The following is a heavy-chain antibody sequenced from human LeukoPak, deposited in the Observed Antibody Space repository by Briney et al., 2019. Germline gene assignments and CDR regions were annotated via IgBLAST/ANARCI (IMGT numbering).Heavy chain of an antibody. CDR2: INPRRGST. J-gene: IGHJ4*02. CDR1: GYTFTNYL. CDR3: TREGAAEAKNFDY. Sequence: ASVKVSCMTSGYTFTNYLIHWVRQAPGLGHEWMGIINPRRGSTRYAQKFQDRVVVTRDTSTSTVYMELSSLRSDDTAVYYCTREGAAEAKNFDYWGQGTLVTVSS. V-gene: IGHV1-46*01. D-gene: IGHD6-13*01.